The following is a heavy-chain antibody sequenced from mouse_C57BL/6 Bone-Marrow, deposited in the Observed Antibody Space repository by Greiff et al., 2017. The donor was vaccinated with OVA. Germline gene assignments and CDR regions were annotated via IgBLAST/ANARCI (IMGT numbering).Heavy chain of an antibody. J-gene: IGHJ3*01. CDR3: ARGGAHYYGSSWGFAY. CDR2: IDPSDSYT. Sequence: QVQLQQPGAELVMPGASVKLSCKASGYTFTSYWTHWVKQRPGQGLEWIGEIDPSDSYTNYNQKFKGKSTLTVDKSSSTAYMQLSSLTSEDSAVYYCARGGAHYYGSSWGFAYWGQGTLVTVSA. D-gene: IGHD1-1*01. V-gene: IGHV1-69*01. CDR1: GYTFTSYW.